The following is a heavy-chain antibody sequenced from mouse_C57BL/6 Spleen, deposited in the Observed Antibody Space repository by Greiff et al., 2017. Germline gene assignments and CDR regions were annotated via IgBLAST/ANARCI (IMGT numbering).Heavy chain of an antibody. D-gene: IGHD6-5*01. CDR3: TRGSLGGFAY. CDR1: GYTFTDYE. V-gene: IGHV1-15*01. J-gene: IGHJ3*01. CDR2: IDPETGGT. Sequence: QVQLQQSGAELVRPGASVTLSCKASGYTFTDYEMHWVKQTPVHGLEWIGAIDPETGGTAYNQKFQGKAILTADKSSSTAYMELRSLTSEDSAVYYCTRGSLGGFAYWGQGTLVTVSA.